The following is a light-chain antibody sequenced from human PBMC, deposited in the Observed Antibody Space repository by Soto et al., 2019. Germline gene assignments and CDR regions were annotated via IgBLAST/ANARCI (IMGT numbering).Light chain of an antibody. CDR3: QQSYSTPQT. CDR1: QSISSY. Sequence: DIQMTQSPSSLSASVGDRVTITCRASQSISSYLNWYQQKPGKAPKLLIYAASSLQSGVPSRFSGSGSGTDFTLTISSLQPEDFATYYCQQSYSTPQTFGPGIKVDLK. CDR2: AAS. J-gene: IGKJ3*01. V-gene: IGKV1-39*01.